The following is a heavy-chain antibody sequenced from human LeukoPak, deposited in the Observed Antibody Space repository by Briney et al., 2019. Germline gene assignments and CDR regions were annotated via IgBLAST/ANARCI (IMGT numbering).Heavy chain of an antibody. CDR2: INSDGSST. V-gene: IGHV3-74*01. J-gene: IGHJ6*03. D-gene: IGHD6-19*01. CDR3: ARDGRSSGWYYYYYMDV. Sequence: GGSLRLSCAASGFTFSSYWMHWVRQAPGKGLVWVSRINSDGSSTSYADSVKGRFTISRDNAKNTLYLQMNSLRAEDTAVYYCARDGRSSGWYYYYYMDVWGKGTTVTVSS. CDR1: GFTFSSYW.